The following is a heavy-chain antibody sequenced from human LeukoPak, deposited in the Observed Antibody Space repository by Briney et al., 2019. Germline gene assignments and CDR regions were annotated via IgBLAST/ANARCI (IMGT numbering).Heavy chain of an antibody. CDR1: GGSISSSSYY. CDR3: AREGLAPPYHYYYYMDV. CDR2: IYYSGST. V-gene: IGHV4-39*07. J-gene: IGHJ6*03. Sequence: PSETLSLTCTVSGGSISSSSYYWGWIRQPPGKGLEWIGSIYYSGSTYYNPSLKSRVTISVDTSKNQFSLKLSSVTAADTAVYYCAREGLAPPYHYYYYMDVWGKGTTVTVSS. D-gene: IGHD6-19*01.